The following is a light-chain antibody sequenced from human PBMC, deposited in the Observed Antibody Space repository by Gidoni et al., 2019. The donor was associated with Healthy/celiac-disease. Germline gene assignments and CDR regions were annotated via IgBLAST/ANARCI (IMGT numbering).Light chain of an antibody. V-gene: IGKV1-8*01. CDR2: AAA. J-gene: IGKJ4*01. Sequence: AIRISQSPSSLSASTGDRVTISCRARQGIRSYLAWYQQKPWKAPKLLLYAAATLQSGVPSRFSGSGSWTDFALPISCLQSEDFATYYCQQYYSYPPDFGGGTKVEIK. CDR1: QGIRSY. CDR3: QQYYSYPPD.